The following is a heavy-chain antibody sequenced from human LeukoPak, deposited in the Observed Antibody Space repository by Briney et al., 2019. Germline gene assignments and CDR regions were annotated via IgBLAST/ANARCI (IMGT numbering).Heavy chain of an antibody. V-gene: IGHV4-38-2*02. Sequence: SETLSLNCTVPGYSISNGYFWGWIRQPPGKGLECIGTIYHSGSIYYNPSLKGRVTISVDTSKNQFSLRLNSLTAADTAVYYCARAIRTGLGIGSFDGWGQGTLVTVSS. CDR3: ARAIRTGLGIGSFDG. CDR1: GYSISNGYF. CDR2: IYHSGSI. D-gene: IGHD7-27*01. J-gene: IGHJ4*02.